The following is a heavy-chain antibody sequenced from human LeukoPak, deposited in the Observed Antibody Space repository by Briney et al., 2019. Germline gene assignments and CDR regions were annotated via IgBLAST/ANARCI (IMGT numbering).Heavy chain of an antibody. CDR3: ARRGYCSGGTCYVSY. J-gene: IGHJ4*02. Sequence: SETLSLTCTVSGGSISSSNYYWDWIRQPPGKGLEWTGSIYYSGNTYYNPSLKSRVTISVDTSKNQFSLKLNSVTAADTAVYYCARRGYCSGGTCYVSYWGQGTLVTVSS. D-gene: IGHD2-15*01. V-gene: IGHV4-39*01. CDR2: IYYSGNT. CDR1: GGSISSSNYY.